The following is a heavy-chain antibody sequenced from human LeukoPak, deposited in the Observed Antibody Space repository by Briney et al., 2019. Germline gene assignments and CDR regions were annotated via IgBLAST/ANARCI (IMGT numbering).Heavy chain of an antibody. V-gene: IGHV3-23*01. CDR3: AKTYGDYVSGAFDI. D-gene: IGHD4-17*01. Sequence: GGSLRLSCAASGFTFSSYAMSWVRQAPGKGLEWVSAISGSGGSTYYADSVKGRFTISRDNSKNTLYLQMNNLRPEDTAVYYCAKTYGDYVSGAFDIWGQGTMVTVSS. J-gene: IGHJ3*02. CDR2: ISGSGGST. CDR1: GFTFSSYA.